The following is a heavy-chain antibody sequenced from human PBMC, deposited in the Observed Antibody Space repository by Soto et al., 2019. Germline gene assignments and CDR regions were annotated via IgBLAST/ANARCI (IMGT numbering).Heavy chain of an antibody. Sequence: SETLSLTCAVYGGSFSGYYWSWIRQPPGKGLEWIGEINHSGSTNYNPSLKSRVTISVDTSKNQFSLKLSSVTAADTAVYYCARENYYGSGSYYMELRRPRVDDWGQGTLVTVSS. V-gene: IGHV4-34*01. J-gene: IGHJ4*02. D-gene: IGHD3-10*01. CDR3: ARENYYGSGSYYMELRRPRVDD. CDR1: GGSFSGYY. CDR2: INHSGST.